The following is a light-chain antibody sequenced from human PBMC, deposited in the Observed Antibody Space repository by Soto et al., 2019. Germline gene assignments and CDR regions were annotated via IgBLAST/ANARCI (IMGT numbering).Light chain of an antibody. Sequence: DIQMTQSPSTLSASVGDTVTITCRASQSINNFLAWYQQKPGKAPKLLIYRASTLESGVPSKFSGSGSGTEFTLTISGLQPDDFATYYCQHYNIYSPWTFGQGTKVDIK. J-gene: IGKJ1*01. CDR1: QSINNF. CDR2: RAS. CDR3: QHYNIYSPWT. V-gene: IGKV1-5*03.